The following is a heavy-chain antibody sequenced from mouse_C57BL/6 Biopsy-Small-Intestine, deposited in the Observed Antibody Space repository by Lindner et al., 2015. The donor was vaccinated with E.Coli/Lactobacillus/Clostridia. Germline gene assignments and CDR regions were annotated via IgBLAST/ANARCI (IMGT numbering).Heavy chain of an antibody. CDR2: IYYSGTI. Sequence: VQLQSLGPGLVKPSQTVFLTCTVTGISITTGNYRWSWIRQFPGNKLEWIGYIYYSGTITYNPSLTSRTTITRDTPKNQFFLEMNSLTAEDTATYYCARDGGTVDFDYWGQGTTLTVSS. D-gene: IGHD1-1*01. V-gene: IGHV3-5*01. CDR1: GISITTGNYR. J-gene: IGHJ2*01. CDR3: ARDGGTVDFDY.